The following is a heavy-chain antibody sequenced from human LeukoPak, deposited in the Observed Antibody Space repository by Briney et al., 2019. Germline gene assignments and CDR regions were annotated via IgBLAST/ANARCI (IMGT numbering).Heavy chain of an antibody. CDR1: GFTFSGYA. V-gene: IGHV3-23*01. D-gene: IGHD6-19*01. Sequence: PGGSLRLSCAASGFTFSGYAMSWVRQAPGKGLEWVSAISGSGGSTYYADSVKGRFTISRYNSKNTLYLQMNSLRAEDTAVYYCAKPVPLAVAGTGGFDYWGQGTLVTVSS. CDR3: AKPVPLAVAGTGGFDY. J-gene: IGHJ4*02. CDR2: ISGSGGST.